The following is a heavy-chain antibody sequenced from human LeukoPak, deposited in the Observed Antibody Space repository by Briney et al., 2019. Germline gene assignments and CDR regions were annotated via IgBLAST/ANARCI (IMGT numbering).Heavy chain of an antibody. V-gene: IGHV3-23*01. CDR1: GFTFSNYA. Sequence: GGSLRLSCAASGFTFSNYAMNWVRQAPGKGLEWVSEISGSGGSTDYADSVKGRFTISRDNSKNTVYLQMNSLRAEDTAVYYCAKDQTGDNSGYYGDKAFDIWGQGTMVTVSS. J-gene: IGHJ3*02. D-gene: IGHD3-22*01. CDR3: AKDQTGDNSGYYGDKAFDI. CDR2: ISGSGGST.